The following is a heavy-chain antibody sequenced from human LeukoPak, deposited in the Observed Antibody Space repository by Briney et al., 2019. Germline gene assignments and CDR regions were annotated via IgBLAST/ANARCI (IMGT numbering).Heavy chain of an antibody. CDR2: ISWNSGSI. V-gene: IGHV3-9*01. Sequence: GGSLRLSCAASGFTFDDYAMNWVRQAPGKGLEGVSGISWNSGSIGYADSVKGRFTISRDNAKNSLYLQMNSLRAEDTALYYCAKDLYPIAAAGTHYGMDVWGQGTTVTVSS. CDR3: AKDLYPIAAAGTHYGMDV. D-gene: IGHD6-13*01. CDR1: GFTFDDYA. J-gene: IGHJ6*02.